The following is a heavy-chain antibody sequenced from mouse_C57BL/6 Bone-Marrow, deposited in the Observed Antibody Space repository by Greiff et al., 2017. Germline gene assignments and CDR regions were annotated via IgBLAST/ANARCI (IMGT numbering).Heavy chain of an antibody. J-gene: IGHJ2*01. CDR1: GYTFTSYG. CDR2: IYPRSGNT. V-gene: IGHV1-81*01. Sequence: QVQLKESGAELARPGASVKLSCKASGYTFTSYGISWVKQRTGQGLEWIGEIYPRSGNTYYNAKFKGKATLPADKSSSTAYMGLRSLTSEDSAVYFCARGGVYWGQGTTLTVSS. CDR3: ARGGVY.